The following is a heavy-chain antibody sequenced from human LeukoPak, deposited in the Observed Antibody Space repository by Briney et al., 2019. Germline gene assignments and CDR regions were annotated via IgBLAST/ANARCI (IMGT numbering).Heavy chain of an antibody. V-gene: IGHV1-69*05. D-gene: IGHD2-15*01. Sequence: SVKVSCKASGGTFSSYAISWVRQAPGQGLEWMGGIIPIFGTANYAQKFQGGVTITTDESTSTAYMELSSLRSEDMAVYYCARDCSGGSCPGWFDPWGQGTLVTVSS. CDR2: IIPIFGTA. J-gene: IGHJ5*02. CDR1: GGTFSSYA. CDR3: ARDCSGGSCPGWFDP.